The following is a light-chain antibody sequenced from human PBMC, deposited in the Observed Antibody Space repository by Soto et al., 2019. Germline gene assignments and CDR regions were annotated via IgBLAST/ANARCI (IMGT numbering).Light chain of an antibody. V-gene: IGKV3-20*01. J-gene: IGKJ2*01. CDR1: QRVSSSY. CDR2: GAS. Sequence: EIVLTQSPGTLSLSPGERATLSCRASQRVSSSYLAWYQQKPGQAPRLLIYGASTRATGIPDRFSGSGSGTDFTLTISILEPEDFAVYFCQRYPPYTFGQGTKLEIK. CDR3: QRYPPYT.